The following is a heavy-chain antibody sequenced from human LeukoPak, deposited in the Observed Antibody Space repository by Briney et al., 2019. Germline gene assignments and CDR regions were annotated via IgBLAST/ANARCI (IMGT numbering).Heavy chain of an antibody. V-gene: IGHV3-23*01. CDR2: IGGRDGST. J-gene: IGHJ4*02. CDR1: GFTFSSYG. D-gene: IGHD1-20*01. CDR3: AKGRLNWNDAFDY. Sequence: GGSLRLSCAASGFTFSSYGMSWVRQAPGKGLEWVSAIGGRDGSTYYADSVKGRFTISRDNSKNTLYVQMNSLRAEDTAVYYCAKGRLNWNDAFDYWGQGTLVTVSS.